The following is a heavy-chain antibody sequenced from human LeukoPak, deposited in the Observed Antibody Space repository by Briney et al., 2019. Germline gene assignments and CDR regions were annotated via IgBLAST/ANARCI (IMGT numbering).Heavy chain of an antibody. CDR3: ARGQSRLRPEGGPFDY. V-gene: IGHV4-34*01. CDR2: INHSGST. CDR1: GGSFSGYY. Sequence: PSETLSLTCAVYGGSFSGYYWSWIRQPPGKGLEWIGEINHSGSTNYNPSLKSRVTISVDTSKNQFSLKLSSVTAADTAVYYCARGQSRLRPEGGPFDYWGQGTLVTVSS. D-gene: IGHD5-12*01. J-gene: IGHJ4*02.